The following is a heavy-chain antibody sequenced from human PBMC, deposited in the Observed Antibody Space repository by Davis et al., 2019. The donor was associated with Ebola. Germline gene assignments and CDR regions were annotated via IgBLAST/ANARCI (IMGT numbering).Heavy chain of an antibody. V-gene: IGHV1-8*01. D-gene: IGHD2-2*01. Sequence: AASVKVSCKASGYTFTTFEINWVRQATGQGLEWMGWMNPNSGDTGYAQKFQGRVAMTRDTSISTAYMELSSLRSKDTAVYYCARAIKYSASWYWFFDLWGRGALVTVSS. CDR2: MNPNSGDT. CDR3: ARAIKYSASWYWFFDL. J-gene: IGHJ2*01. CDR1: GYTFTTFE.